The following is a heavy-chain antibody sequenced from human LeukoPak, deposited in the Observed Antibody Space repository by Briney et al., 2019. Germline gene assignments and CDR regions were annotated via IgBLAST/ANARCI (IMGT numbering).Heavy chain of an antibody. J-gene: IGHJ4*02. V-gene: IGHV3-21*01. Sequence: GGPLRLSCATSGFTFSSYSMNWDRQAPGKGLKKISSISSSSSYIYYADSVKGRFTISRDNAKNSLYLQMNSLRAEDTAVYYCAREYCSSTSCEEDYWGQGTLVTVSS. CDR3: AREYCSSTSCEEDY. D-gene: IGHD2-2*01. CDR2: ISSSSSYI. CDR1: GFTFSSYS.